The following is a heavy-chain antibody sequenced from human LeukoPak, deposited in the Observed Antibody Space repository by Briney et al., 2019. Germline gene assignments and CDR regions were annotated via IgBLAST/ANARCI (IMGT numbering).Heavy chain of an antibody. J-gene: IGHJ6*03. V-gene: IGHV4-34*01. CDR1: GFTFVNYA. CDR3: ARRILYYYYMDV. Sequence: GSLRLSCAASGFTFVNYAMSWVRHAPGKGLEWIGEINHSGSTNYNPSLKSRVTISVDTSKNQFSLKLSSVTAADTAVYYCARRILYYYYMDVWGKGTTVTVSS. D-gene: IGHD2/OR15-2a*01. CDR2: INHSGST.